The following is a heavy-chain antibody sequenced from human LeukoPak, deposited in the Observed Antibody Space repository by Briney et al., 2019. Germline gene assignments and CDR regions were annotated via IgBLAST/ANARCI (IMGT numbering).Heavy chain of an antibody. J-gene: IGHJ4*02. CDR1: GFSFSNYW. Sequence: GGSLRLSCAASGFSFSNYWMSWVRQAPGKGLEWVANIKQDGSEKYYVDSMEGRLTISRDNAKNSLYLQMNSLRAEDTAVYYRATDRDYRFDYWGQGTLVTVFS. V-gene: IGHV3-7*01. CDR3: ATDRDYRFDY. CDR2: IKQDGSEK. D-gene: IGHD4-11*01.